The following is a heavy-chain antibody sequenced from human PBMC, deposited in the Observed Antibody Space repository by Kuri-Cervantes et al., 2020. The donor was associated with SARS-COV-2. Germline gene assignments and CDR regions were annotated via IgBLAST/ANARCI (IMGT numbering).Heavy chain of an antibody. D-gene: IGHD5-12*01. V-gene: IGHV3-11*04. Sequence: GESLKISCAASGFTFSDYYTSWIRQAPGKGLEWVSYISSSGSTIYYADSVKGRFTISRDNAKNSLYLQMNSLRAEDTAVYYCARETTRGGYDYWGQGTLVTVSS. J-gene: IGHJ4*02. CDR2: ISSSGSTI. CDR3: ARETTRGGYDY. CDR1: GFTFSDYY.